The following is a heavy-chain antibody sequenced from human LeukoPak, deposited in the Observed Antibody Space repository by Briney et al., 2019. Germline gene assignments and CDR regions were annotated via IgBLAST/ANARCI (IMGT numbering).Heavy chain of an antibody. Sequence: PGGSLRLSCAASGFTFSSYSMNWVRQAPGKGLEWVSSISGSSSYIYYGDSVKGRCTISRDNAKKSLYLQMNSLRAEDTAVYYCAKDLHYGSADYWGQGTLVTVSS. J-gene: IGHJ4*02. V-gene: IGHV3-21*01. CDR3: AKDLHYGSADY. CDR1: GFTFSSYS. CDR2: ISGSSSYI. D-gene: IGHD3-10*01.